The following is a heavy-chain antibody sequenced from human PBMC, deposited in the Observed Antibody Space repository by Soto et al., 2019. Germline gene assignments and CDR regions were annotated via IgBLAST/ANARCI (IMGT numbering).Heavy chain of an antibody. J-gene: IGHJ4*02. CDR1: GFTFSDHY. Sequence: EVQLVESGGGLVQPGGSLRLSCAASGFTFSDHYLDWVRQAPGKGLEWVGRIRNRANRYTTDHAASVKGRFTISRDDSKNSLFLQMNSLKTEDTATYDCTSGLCSGVSGYSADFGYWGQGTQVTVSS. CDR3: TSGLCSGVSGYSADFGY. CDR2: IRNRANRYTT. D-gene: IGHD2-15*01. V-gene: IGHV3-72*01.